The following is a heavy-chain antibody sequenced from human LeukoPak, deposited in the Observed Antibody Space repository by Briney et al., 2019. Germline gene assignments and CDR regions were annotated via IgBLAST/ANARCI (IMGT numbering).Heavy chain of an antibody. CDR2: IYHSGST. J-gene: IGHJ5*02. Sequence: PSQTLSLTCAFSGGSISSGGYSWSWIRQPPGKGLEWIGYIYHSGSTYYNPSLKSRVNISVDRSKNQFSLKLSSVTAADTAVYYCARRGSMDYDILTGYYAGWFDPWGQGTLVTVSS. CDR3: ARRGSMDYDILTGYYAGWFDP. CDR1: GGSISSGGYS. D-gene: IGHD3-9*01. V-gene: IGHV4-30-2*01.